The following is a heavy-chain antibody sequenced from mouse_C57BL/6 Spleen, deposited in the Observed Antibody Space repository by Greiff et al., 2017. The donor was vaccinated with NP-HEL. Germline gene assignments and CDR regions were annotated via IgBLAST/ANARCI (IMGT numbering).Heavy chain of an antibody. CDR2: IYPGDGDT. Sequence: LQESGAELVKPGASVKISCKASGYAFSSYWMNWVKQRPGKGLEWIGQIYPGDGDTNYNGKFKGKATLTADKSSSTAYMQLSSLTSEDSAVYFCANGYYFYAMDYWGQGTSVTVSS. D-gene: IGHD2-3*01. CDR1: GYAFSSYW. CDR3: ANGYYFYAMDY. J-gene: IGHJ4*01. V-gene: IGHV1-80*01.